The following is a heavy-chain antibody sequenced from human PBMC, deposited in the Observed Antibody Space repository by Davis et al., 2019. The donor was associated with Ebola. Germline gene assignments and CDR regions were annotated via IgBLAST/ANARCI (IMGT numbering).Heavy chain of an antibody. J-gene: IGHJ6*03. D-gene: IGHD3-3*02. CDR1: GFSFSSYG. CDR3: AKDVAIFGVDIRGKGNCYMDV. Sequence: PGGSLRLSCVASGFSFSSYGMSWVRQAPGKGLEWVAIISGSGGSTPYVDSVKGRFTISRDNSKNSLYLQMNSLRAEDTAVYYCAKDVAIFGVDIRGKGNCYMDVWGKGTTVTVSS. CDR2: ISGSGGST. V-gene: IGHV3-23*01.